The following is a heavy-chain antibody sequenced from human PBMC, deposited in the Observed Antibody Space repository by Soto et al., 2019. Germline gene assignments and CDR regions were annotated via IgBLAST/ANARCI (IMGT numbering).Heavy chain of an antibody. CDR2: IYYSGST. D-gene: IGHD3-3*01. CDR1: GGSVSSGSYY. V-gene: IGHV4-61*01. CDR3: ARASFWSGYYFDY. Sequence: SETLSLTCTVSGGSVSSGSYYWSWIRQPPGKGLEWIGYIYYSGSTNYNPSLKSRVTISVDTSKNKFSLKLSSVTAADTAVYYCARASFWSGYYFDYWGQGTLVTVSS. J-gene: IGHJ4*02.